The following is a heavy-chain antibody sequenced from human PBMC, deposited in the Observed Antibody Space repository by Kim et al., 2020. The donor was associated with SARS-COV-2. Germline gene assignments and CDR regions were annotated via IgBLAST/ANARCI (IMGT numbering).Heavy chain of an antibody. CDR2: ISADSGDT. D-gene: IGHD3-10*01. Sequence: ASVKVSCKSSGYTFTSYGMNWVRQAPGQGLEWMGWISADSGDTKYAPKLQDRVTMTTDTSTRTVFMELRNLKSNDTAVYYCARGDRYYPQQYDMDIWGQGPTVIVSS. J-gene: IGHJ6*02. CDR3: ARGDRYYPQQYDMDI. V-gene: IGHV1-18*01. CDR1: GYTFTSYG.